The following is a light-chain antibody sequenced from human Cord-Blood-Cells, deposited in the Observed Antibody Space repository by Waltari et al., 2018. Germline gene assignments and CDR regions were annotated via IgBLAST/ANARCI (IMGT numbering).Light chain of an antibody. CDR2: GPS. J-gene: IGKJ2*01. CDR3: QQYGSSPPYT. Sequence: EIVLTQSPGPLSLPSGERATLSCRASQSVSSSYLAWYQQKPGQAPRLLTYGPSSRATGIPDRFSGSGSGTDFTLTISRLEPEDFAVYYCQQYGSSPPYTFGQGTKLEIK. V-gene: IGKV3-20*01. CDR1: QSVSSSY.